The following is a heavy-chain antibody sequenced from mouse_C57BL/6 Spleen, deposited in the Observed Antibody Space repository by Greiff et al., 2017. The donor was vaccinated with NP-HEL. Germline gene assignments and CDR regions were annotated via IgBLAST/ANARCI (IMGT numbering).Heavy chain of an antibody. J-gene: IGHJ4*01. CDR2: ISDGGSYT. CDR1: GFSFSSYA. V-gene: IGHV5-4*01. CDR3: ARDGGTAPMDY. Sequence: EVKVVESGGGLVKPGGSLKLSCAASGFSFSSYAMSWVRQTPEKRLEWVATISDGGSYTYYPDNVKGRVTISRDNAKNNLYLQMSQLKSEDTAMYDCARDGGTAPMDYWGQGTSVTVSS. D-gene: IGHD1-1*02.